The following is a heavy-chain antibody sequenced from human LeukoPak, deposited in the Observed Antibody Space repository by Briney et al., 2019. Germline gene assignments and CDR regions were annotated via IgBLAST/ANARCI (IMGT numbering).Heavy chain of an antibody. J-gene: IGHJ4*02. CDR1: GFTFSTFA. CDR3: ATYRQVLLPFES. CDR2: IFPSGGEI. D-gene: IGHD2-8*02. Sequence: GGSLRLSCAASGFTFSTFAMIWVRQPPGKGREWVSSIFPSGGEIHYADSVRGRFTISRDNSTSTLSLQMNRLRAEDTAIYYCATYRQVLLPFESWGQGTLVTVSS. V-gene: IGHV3-23*01.